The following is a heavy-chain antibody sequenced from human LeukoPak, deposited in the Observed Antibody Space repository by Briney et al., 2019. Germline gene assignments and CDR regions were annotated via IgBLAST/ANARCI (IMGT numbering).Heavy chain of an antibody. D-gene: IGHD4-11*01. CDR2: IYYTGRA. J-gene: IGHJ2*01. CDR3: ARGWGGSTSTVTTRPRYCDL. V-gene: IGHV4-31*03. Sequence: PSETLSLTCTVSGGSISSGRYYWSWIRQHPGKGLEWIGYIYYTGRAYYNPSLKSRVTISRDTSKNQFSLNLSSVTAADTAVYYCARGWGGSTSTVTTRPRYCDLWGRGTLVIVSS. CDR1: GGSISSGRYY.